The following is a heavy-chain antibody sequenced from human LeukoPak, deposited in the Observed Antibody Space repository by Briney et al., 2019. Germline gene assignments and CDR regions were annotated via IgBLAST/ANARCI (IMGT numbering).Heavy chain of an antibody. CDR3: AKARRVVDHFDY. Sequence: GGSLRLSCAASGFTFSGYAMSWVRRAPGKGLEWVSAISGSGGSTYYADSVKGRFTISRDNSKNTLYLQMNSLRAEDTAVYYCAKARRVVDHFDYWGQGTLLTVSS. CDR2: ISGSGGST. V-gene: IGHV3-23*01. CDR1: GFTFSGYA. D-gene: IGHD2-15*01. J-gene: IGHJ4*02.